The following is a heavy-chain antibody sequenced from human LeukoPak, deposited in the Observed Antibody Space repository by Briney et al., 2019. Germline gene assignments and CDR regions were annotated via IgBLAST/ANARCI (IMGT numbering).Heavy chain of an antibody. Sequence: GESLKISCKGSGYSFTSYWIGWVRQMPGKGLEWMGIIYPGDSDTRYSPSFQGQVTISADRSISTAYLQWSSLKASDTAMYYCARLIAQYGSGTSSGGYFDYWGQGTLVTVSS. D-gene: IGHD3-10*01. CDR3: ARLIAQYGSGTSSGGYFDY. CDR1: GYSFTSYW. V-gene: IGHV5-51*01. CDR2: IYPGDSDT. J-gene: IGHJ4*02.